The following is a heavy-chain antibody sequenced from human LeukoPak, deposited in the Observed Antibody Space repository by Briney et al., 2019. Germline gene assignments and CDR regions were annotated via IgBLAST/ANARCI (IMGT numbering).Heavy chain of an antibody. J-gene: IGHJ4*02. CDR1: GFIFDDYA. Sequence: GGSLRLSCAASGFIFDDYAMHWVRQAPGKGLEWVSGISWNSDSIDYANSVKGRFTISRDNAKNSLYLQMNSLRAEDTAVYYCARIGSGSYPYGGRSYWGQGTLVTVSS. D-gene: IGHD3-10*01. V-gene: IGHV3-9*01. CDR3: ARIGSGSYPYGGRSY. CDR2: ISWNSDSI.